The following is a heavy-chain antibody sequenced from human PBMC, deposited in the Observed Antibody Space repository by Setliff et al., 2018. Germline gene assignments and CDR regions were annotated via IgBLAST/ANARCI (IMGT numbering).Heavy chain of an antibody. D-gene: IGHD2-21*01. CDR2: ITPMFGPA. Sequence: GASVKVSCKASGGNFRTYAFNWVRQARGQGPEWMGGITPMFGPAKYAQKFQGRVTISADESTSTVYMELSSLRSEDTAVYYCATVNCGGDCHGAWFDPWGPGTLVTVSS. J-gene: IGHJ5*02. CDR3: ATVNCGGDCHGAWFDP. V-gene: IGHV1-69*13. CDR1: GGNFRTYA.